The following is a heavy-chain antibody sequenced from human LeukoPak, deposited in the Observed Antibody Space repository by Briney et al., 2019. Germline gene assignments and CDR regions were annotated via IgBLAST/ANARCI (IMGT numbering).Heavy chain of an antibody. Sequence: PSETLSLTCTVSGGSISSYYWSWIRQPPGKGLEWIGYIYYSGSTNYNPSLKSRVTISVDTSKIQFSLKLSSVTAADTAVYYCARARSAYYYGSGTPYYYMDVWGKGTTVTVSS. CDR3: ARARSAYYYGSGTPYYYMDV. CDR1: GGSISSYY. CDR2: IYYSGST. V-gene: IGHV4-59*01. J-gene: IGHJ6*03. D-gene: IGHD3-10*01.